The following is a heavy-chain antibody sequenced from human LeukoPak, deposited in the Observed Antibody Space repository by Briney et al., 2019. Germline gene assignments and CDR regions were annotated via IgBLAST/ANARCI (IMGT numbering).Heavy chain of an antibody. CDR2: MNPNSGNT. D-gene: IGHD3-10*01. Sequence: ASVKVSCKASGYTFTSYDINWVRQATGRELEWMGWMNPNSGNTGYAQKFQGRVAMTRNTSISTAYMELSSLRSEDTAVYYCARGGGDWFRGVLYYYMDVWGKGTTVTISS. CDR3: ARGGGDWFRGVLYYYMDV. V-gene: IGHV1-8*01. J-gene: IGHJ6*03. CDR1: GYTFTSYD.